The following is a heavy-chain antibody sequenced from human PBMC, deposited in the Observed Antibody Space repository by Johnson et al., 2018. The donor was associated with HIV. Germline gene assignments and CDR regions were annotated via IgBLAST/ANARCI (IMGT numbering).Heavy chain of an antibody. CDR1: GFTFSSYA. Sequence: QVQLVESGGGVVQPGRSLRLSCAASGFTFSSYAMHWVRQAPAKGLQWVAVISYDGSDKDYADSVKGRFTISRDSSKNTLYLQMNSLRVEDTAVYYCAKERQLVRAFDIWGQGTMVTVSS. CDR3: AKERQLVRAFDI. CDR2: ISYDGSDK. J-gene: IGHJ3*02. D-gene: IGHD6-6*01. V-gene: IGHV3-30*04.